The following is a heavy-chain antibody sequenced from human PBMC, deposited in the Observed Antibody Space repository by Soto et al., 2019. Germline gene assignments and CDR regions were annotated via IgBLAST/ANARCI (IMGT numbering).Heavy chain of an antibody. CDR1: GFTFSSYE. J-gene: IGHJ5*02. CDR3: ARALYDSSGYYYWFDP. D-gene: IGHD3-22*01. Sequence: VGSLRLSCAASGFTFSSYEINWVRQAPGKGLEWVSYISSSGSTIYYADSVKGRFTISRDNAKNSLYLQMNSLRAEDTAVYYCARALYDSSGYYYWFDPWGQGTLVTVSS. CDR2: ISSSGSTI. V-gene: IGHV3-48*03.